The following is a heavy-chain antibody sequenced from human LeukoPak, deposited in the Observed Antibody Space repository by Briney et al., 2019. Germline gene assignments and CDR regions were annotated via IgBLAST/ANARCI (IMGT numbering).Heavy chain of an antibody. J-gene: IGHJ4*02. CDR3: ARRGTEGDVDY. CDR2: IYHSGST. D-gene: IGHD2-15*01. V-gene: IGHV4-38-2*02. Sequence: SETLSLTCTVSGYSISSGYYWGWIRQPPGKGLEWIGSIYHSGSTYYNPSLKSRVTISVGTSKNQFSLKLSSVTAADTAVYYCARRGTEGDVDYWGQGTLVTVSS. CDR1: GYSISSGYY.